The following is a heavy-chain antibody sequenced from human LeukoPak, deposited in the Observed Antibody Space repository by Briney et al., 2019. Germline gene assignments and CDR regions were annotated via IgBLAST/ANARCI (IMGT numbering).Heavy chain of an antibody. CDR1: GFTFSSYE. J-gene: IGHJ6*04. CDR3: ARDNRGYGSGSYYYYGMDV. D-gene: IGHD3-10*01. CDR2: IGTSDSTI. V-gene: IGHV3-48*03. Sequence: GGSLRLSCAASGFTFSSYEMNWVRQAPGKGLEWVSHIGTSDSTIDYVDSVKGRFTISRDNAKNSLYLQMNSLRAEDTAVYYCARDNRGYGSGSYYYYGMDVWGKGTTVTVSP.